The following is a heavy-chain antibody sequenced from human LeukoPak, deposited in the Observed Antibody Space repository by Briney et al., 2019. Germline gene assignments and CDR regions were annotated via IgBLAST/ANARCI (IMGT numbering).Heavy chain of an antibody. J-gene: IGHJ4*02. CDR3: ATAQWLHSHTGWYFDY. CDR1: GYTLTELS. Sequence: GASVKVSCKVSGYTLTELSMHWVRQAPGKGLGWTGGFDPEDGETIYAQKFQGRVTMTEDTSTDTAYMELSSLRSEDTAVYYCATAQWLHSHTGWYFDYWGQGTLVTVSS. V-gene: IGHV1-24*01. D-gene: IGHD6-19*01. CDR2: FDPEDGET.